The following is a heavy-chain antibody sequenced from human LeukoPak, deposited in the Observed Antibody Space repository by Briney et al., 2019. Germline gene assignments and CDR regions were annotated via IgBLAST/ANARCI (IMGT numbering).Heavy chain of an antibody. CDR3: AKPQLGATYYYFDY. Sequence: PGGSLRLSCAASGFTFSSYAMSWVRQAPGKGLEWVSAISGSGGSTYHADSVKGRFTISRDNSKNTLYLQMNSLRAEDTAVYYCAKPQLGATYYYFDYWGQGTLVTVSS. D-gene: IGHD1-26*01. CDR2: ISGSGGST. CDR1: GFTFSSYA. J-gene: IGHJ4*02. V-gene: IGHV3-23*01.